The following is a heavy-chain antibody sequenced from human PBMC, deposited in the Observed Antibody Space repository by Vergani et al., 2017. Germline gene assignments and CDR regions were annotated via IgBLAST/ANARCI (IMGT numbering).Heavy chain of an antibody. V-gene: IGHV4-61*10. CDR1: GGSVSSGSYY. CDR2: IYYSGST. Sequence: QVQLQESGPGLVKPSETLSLTCTVSGGSVSSGSYYWSWIRQPAGKGVEWIGYIYYSGSTNYNPSLKSRVTISVDTSKNQFSLKLSSVTAADTAVYYCXSLTYCSSTSCYRNKNDAFDIWGQGTMVTVSS. J-gene: IGHJ3*02. CDR3: XSLTYCSSTSCYRNKNDAFDI. D-gene: IGHD2-2*01.